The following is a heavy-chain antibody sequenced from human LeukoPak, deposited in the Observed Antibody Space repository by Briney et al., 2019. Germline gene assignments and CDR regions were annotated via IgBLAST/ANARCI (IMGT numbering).Heavy chain of an antibody. Sequence: GASVKVSCKTSGYTFTTYAISWVRQAPGQGLEWMGWINTNTGNPTYAQGFFTGRYVFSLDTSVNTTYLLITGLKADDTAVYYCGRDPKLGIRGYTYGYIDFWGQGTLVTVAS. CDR1: GYTFTTYA. D-gene: IGHD5-18*01. CDR3: GRDPKLGIRGYTYGYIDF. V-gene: IGHV7-4-1*02. CDR2: INTNTGNP. J-gene: IGHJ4*02.